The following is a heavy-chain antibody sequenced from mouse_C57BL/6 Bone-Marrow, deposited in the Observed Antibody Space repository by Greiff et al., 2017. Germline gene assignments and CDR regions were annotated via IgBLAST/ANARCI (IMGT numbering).Heavy chain of an antibody. CDR1: GFTFSSYT. D-gene: IGHD1-1*01. V-gene: IGHV5-9*01. J-gene: IGHJ1*03. CDR3: SRQVSTVLATKYFDV. CDR2: ISGGGGNT. Sequence: EVKLLESGGGLVKPGGSLKLSCAASGFTFSSYTMSWVRQTPEKRLQWVAAISGGGGNTYYPDSVKGRFTISRDNDKNILYLQMRRLRAEYTALYYGSRQVSTVLATKYFDVWGTGTTVTVSS.